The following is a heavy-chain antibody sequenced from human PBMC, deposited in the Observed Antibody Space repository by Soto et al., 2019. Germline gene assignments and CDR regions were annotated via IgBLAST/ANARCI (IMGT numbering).Heavy chain of an antibody. D-gene: IGHD3-10*01. CDR2: IIPIFGTA. Sequence: SVKVSCKASGGTFSSYAISWVRQAPGQGLEWMGGIIPIFGTANYAQKFQGRGTITADESTSTAYMELSSLRSEDTAVYYCARRKRITMVRGVIMPYYYGMDIWGQGTTVTV. V-gene: IGHV1-69*13. J-gene: IGHJ6*02. CDR1: GGTFSSYA. CDR3: ARRKRITMVRGVIMPYYYGMDI.